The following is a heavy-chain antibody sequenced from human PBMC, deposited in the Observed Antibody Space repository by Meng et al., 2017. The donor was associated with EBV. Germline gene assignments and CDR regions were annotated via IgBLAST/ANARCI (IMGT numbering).Heavy chain of an antibody. CDR1: GYTFTSYG. CDR3: ARDGRLYDTPSPFDY. CDR2: ISAYNGNT. D-gene: IGHD3-22*01. J-gene: IGHJ4*02. V-gene: IGHV1-18*01. Sequence: VNVVQSGAEVKKPGASVKVSCKASGYTFTSYGISWVRQAPGQGLEWMGWISAYNGNTNYAQKLQGRVTMTTDTSTSTAYMELRSLRSDDTAVYYCARDGRLYDTPSPFDYWGQGTLVTVSS.